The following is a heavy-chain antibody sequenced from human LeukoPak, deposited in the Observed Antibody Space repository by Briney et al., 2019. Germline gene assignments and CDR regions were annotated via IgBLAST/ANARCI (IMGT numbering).Heavy chain of an antibody. Sequence: GGSLRLSCVASGFTFGPYWMHWVRHVPGKGLVWVSRINNDRSDTIYADSVKGRFTVSRDNSKDTLFLQMNSLRAEDTAVYYCARGGGDHAFDIWGQGTMVTVSS. CDR2: INNDRSDT. D-gene: IGHD3-16*01. CDR1: GFTFGPYW. CDR3: ARGGGDHAFDI. V-gene: IGHV3-74*01. J-gene: IGHJ3*02.